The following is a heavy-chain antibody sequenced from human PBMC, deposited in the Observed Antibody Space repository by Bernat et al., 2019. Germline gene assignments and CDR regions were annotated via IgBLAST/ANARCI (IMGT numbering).Heavy chain of an antibody. V-gene: IGHV3-33*01. Sequence: VQLVESGGGLVQPGGSLRLSCAASGFTFSSYGMLWFRQAPGKGLEWVAVIWYDGSNKYYADSVKGRFTISRDNSKNTVWLQMDSLRAEDTAVYYCARLGSSWSSDYWGQGILVTVSS. D-gene: IGHD6-6*01. CDR3: ARLGSSWSSDY. CDR2: IWYDGSNK. J-gene: IGHJ4*02. CDR1: GFTFSSYG.